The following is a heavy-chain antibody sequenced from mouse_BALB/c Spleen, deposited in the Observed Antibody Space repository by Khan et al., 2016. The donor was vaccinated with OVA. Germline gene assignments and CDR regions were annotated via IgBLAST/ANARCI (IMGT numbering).Heavy chain of an antibody. CDR1: GFSLTTYG. J-gene: IGHJ4*01. Sequence: VELVESGPGLAAPSQSLSITCTISGFSLTTYGVHWVRQPPGKGLEWLVVIWSDGTTNYNSALKSRLTITKDNSQRQVFLKMNSLQTDDTAIYFCARQPYYHYNIMDYWGQGTSVNVSS. CDR3: ARQPYYHYNIMDY. V-gene: IGHV2-6-1*01. CDR2: IWSDGTT. D-gene: IGHD2-10*01.